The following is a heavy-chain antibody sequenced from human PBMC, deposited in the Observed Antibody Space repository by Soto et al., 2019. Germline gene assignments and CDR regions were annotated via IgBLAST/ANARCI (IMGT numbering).Heavy chain of an antibody. Sequence: QITLKESGPTLVKPTQTLTLTCTFSGFSLSTSGVGVGWIRQPPGKALKWLALIYWDDDKLYSPSLKIRLTITKDTSKNQVDLTMTNMDPVDTATYYCAHRRGGVVGATSDFDYWGQGTLVTVSS. D-gene: IGHD1-26*01. J-gene: IGHJ4*02. CDR3: AHRRGGVVGATSDFDY. CDR1: GFSLSTSGVG. CDR2: IYWDDDK. V-gene: IGHV2-5*02.